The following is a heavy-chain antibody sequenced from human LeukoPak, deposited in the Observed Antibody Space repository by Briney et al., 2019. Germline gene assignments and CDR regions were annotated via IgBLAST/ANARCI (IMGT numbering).Heavy chain of an antibody. J-gene: IGHJ4*02. CDR3: ARAREYYDILTGYSLFDY. Sequence: PSETLSLTCTVSGGSISSSSYYWGWIRQPPGKGLEWIGSIYYSGTTYYNPSLKSRVTISVDTSKNQFSLKLNSVTAADTAVYYCARAREYYDILTGYSLFDYWGQGTLVTVSS. CDR1: GGSISSSSYY. V-gene: IGHV4-39*01. CDR2: IYYSGTT. D-gene: IGHD3-9*01.